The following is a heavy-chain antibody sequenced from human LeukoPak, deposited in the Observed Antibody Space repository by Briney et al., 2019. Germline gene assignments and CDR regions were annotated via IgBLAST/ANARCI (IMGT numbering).Heavy chain of an antibody. CDR3: ARTYGDSLSFDY. CDR1: GGSISSYH. CDR2: IYYSGST. D-gene: IGHD4-17*01. J-gene: IGHJ4*02. V-gene: IGHV4-59*01. Sequence: SETLSLTCTVSGGSISSYHWNWLRQAPGKGLEWVGHIYYSGSTNYNPSFKSRVTISVDTSKNQFSLKLLSVNAADTAVYYCARTYGDSLSFDYWGQGTLVTVSS.